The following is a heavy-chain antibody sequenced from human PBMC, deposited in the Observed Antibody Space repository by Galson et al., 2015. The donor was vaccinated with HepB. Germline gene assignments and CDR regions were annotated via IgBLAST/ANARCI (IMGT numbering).Heavy chain of an antibody. CDR3: ARRHFGQQLGYDAFDI. CDR1: GGSISSYY. CDR2: IYYSGST. Sequence: SETLSLTCTVSGGSISSYYWSWIRQPPGKGLEWIGYIYYSGSTNYNPSLKSRVTISVDTSKNQFSLKLSSVTAADTAVYYCARRHFGQQLGYDAFDIWGQGTMV. J-gene: IGHJ3*02. V-gene: IGHV4-59*08. D-gene: IGHD6-13*01.